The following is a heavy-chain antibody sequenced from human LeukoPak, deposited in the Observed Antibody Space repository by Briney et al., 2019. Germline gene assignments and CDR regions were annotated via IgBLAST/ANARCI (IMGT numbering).Heavy chain of an antibody. Sequence: GSLRLSCAASGYTFTSYYMHWVRQAPGQGLEWMGVINPTGGSTNYAQKFQGRVTMTRDTSTSTVYMELTSLISEDTAMYFCARTHDYVSSGLDYWGQGTLVTVSS. D-gene: IGHD3-22*01. CDR2: INPTGGST. J-gene: IGHJ4*02. CDR1: GYTFTSYY. V-gene: IGHV1-46*01. CDR3: ARTHDYVSSGLDY.